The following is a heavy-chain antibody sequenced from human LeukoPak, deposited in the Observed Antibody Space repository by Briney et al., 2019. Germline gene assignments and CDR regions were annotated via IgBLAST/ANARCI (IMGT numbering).Heavy chain of an antibody. Sequence: ASVKVSCKASGYTFTGYYMHWVRQAPGQGLEWMGWINPNSGGTNYAQKFQGRVTMTRDTSISTAYTELSRLRSDDTAVYYCAREARFLEEGGYFDYWGQGTLVTVSS. D-gene: IGHD3-3*01. V-gene: IGHV1-2*02. CDR1: GYTFTGYY. J-gene: IGHJ4*02. CDR3: AREARFLEEGGYFDY. CDR2: INPNSGGT.